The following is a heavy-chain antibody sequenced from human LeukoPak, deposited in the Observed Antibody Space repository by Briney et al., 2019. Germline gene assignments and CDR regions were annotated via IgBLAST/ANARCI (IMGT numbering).Heavy chain of an antibody. CDR1: GFTFSSYW. J-gene: IGHJ4*02. V-gene: IGHV3-7*01. D-gene: IGHD2-15*01. CDR3: VRGYQYFYY. Sequence: GGSLRLSCAVSGFTFSSYWMSWVRQAPGKGLEWVANIKQDGSETYYVDSVKGRFTIPRDNAKNSLYLQMNSLRAEDTAVYYCVRGYQYFYYWGQGTLVTVSS. CDR2: IKQDGSET.